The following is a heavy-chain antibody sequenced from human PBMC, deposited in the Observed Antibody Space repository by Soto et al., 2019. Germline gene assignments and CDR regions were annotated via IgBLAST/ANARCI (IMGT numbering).Heavy chain of an antibody. Sequence: SETLSLTCNSSGGPLSSFYYSWIRQAPGKGLEWIGYIHYTGSTNYNPSLKSRVTMSVDTSKNQFSLKLTSVTAADTAVYFCAVTRGGAHPHDIWGQGTMVTVSS. J-gene: IGHJ3*02. CDR2: IHYTGST. D-gene: IGHD2-21*02. CDR1: GGPLSSFY. V-gene: IGHV4-59*01. CDR3: AVTRGGAHPHDI.